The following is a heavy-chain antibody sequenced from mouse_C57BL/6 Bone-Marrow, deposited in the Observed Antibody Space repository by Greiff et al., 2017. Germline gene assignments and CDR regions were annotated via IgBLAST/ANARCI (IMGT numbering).Heavy chain of an antibody. CDR3: AREIYYYGSSLYWYFDV. CDR2: ISYDGSN. V-gene: IGHV3-6*01. Sequence: EVQRVESGPGLVKPSQSLSLTCTVTGYSITSCYYWNWIRQFPGNKLEWMGYISYDGSNNYNPSLKNRNSITRDKSKNQFFLKLNSVTTEDTATYYCAREIYYYGSSLYWYFDVWGTGTTVTVCS. D-gene: IGHD1-1*01. CDR1: GYSITSCYY. J-gene: IGHJ1*03.